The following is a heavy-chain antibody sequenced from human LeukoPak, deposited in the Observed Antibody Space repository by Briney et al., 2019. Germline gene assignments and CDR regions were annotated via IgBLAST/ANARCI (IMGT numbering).Heavy chain of an antibody. V-gene: IGHV4-30-4*07. CDR3: ARAPRGSHFDI. CDR2: IYYSGST. J-gene: IGHJ3*02. CDR1: GGSISSGGYP. D-gene: IGHD3-10*01. Sequence: SETLSLTCAVSGGSISSGGYPWRWIRQPPGKGLEWIGYIYYSGSTYYNPSLKSRVTISVDTSKNQFSLKLSSVTAADTAVYYCARAPRGSHFDIWGQGTMVTVSS.